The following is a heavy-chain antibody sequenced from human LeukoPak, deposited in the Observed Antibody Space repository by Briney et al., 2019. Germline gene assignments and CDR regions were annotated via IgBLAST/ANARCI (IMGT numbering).Heavy chain of an antibody. V-gene: IGHV4-38-2*01. CDR2: IYHSGST. CDR1: GYSISSGYY. Sequence: PSETLSLTCAVSGYSISSGYYWGWIRQPPGKGLEWIGSIYHSGSTYYNPSLKSRVTISVDTSKNQFSLKLSSVTAADTAVYHCAGHHLPPVANWYFDLWGRGTLVTVSS. CDR3: AGHHLPPVANWYFDL. J-gene: IGHJ2*01. D-gene: IGHD1-14*01.